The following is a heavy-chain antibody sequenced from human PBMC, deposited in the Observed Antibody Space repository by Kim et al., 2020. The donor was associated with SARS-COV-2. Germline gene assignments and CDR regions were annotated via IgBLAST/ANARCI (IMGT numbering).Heavy chain of an antibody. CDR3: ARNSERSSSWPDVFDC. Sequence: GGSLRLSCTASGFTFSGYWMSWVRQAPGKGLEWVANIKQDGSDKYYVDSVKGRFTISRDNAKNSVYLQMNSLRGEDTAVYYCARNSERSSSWPDVFDCWGQRGLVTLSS. CDR2: IKQDGSDK. V-gene: IGHV3-7*01. CDR1: GFTFSGYW. J-gene: IGHJ4*02. D-gene: IGHD1-26*01.